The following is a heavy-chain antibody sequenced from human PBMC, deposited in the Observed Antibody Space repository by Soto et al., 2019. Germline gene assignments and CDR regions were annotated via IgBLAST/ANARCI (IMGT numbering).Heavy chain of an antibody. CDR1: GDSISSGAW. D-gene: IGHD2-2*01. J-gene: IGHJ5*02. V-gene: IGHV4-4*02. CDR2: IYHSGNT. Sequence: QVQLQESGPGLVKASETLSLTCAVSGDSISSGAWWSWVRQSPGKGLQWIGEIYHSGNTRNNPSLKSRVTMSVDKSNNQFSLNLMSVTAADTATYYCVRDSRTGCSSTDCYMSWGRGILVTVSS. CDR3: VRDSRTGCSSTDCYMS.